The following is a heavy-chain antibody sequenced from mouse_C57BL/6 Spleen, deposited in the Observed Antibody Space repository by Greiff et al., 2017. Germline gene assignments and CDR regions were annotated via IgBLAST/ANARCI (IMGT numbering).Heavy chain of an antibody. D-gene: IGHD2-1*01. CDR3: ARAPLYYGSYDAMDY. CDR1: GYAFSSYW. V-gene: IGHV1-80*01. J-gene: IGHJ4*01. CDR2: IYPGDGDT. Sequence: QVQLLQSGAELVQPGASVKISCKASGYAFSSYWMYWVKQRPGKGLEWIGQIYPGDGDTNYNGKFKGQVTLTADKSSCTAYMQLSSLTSEESAVYFCARAPLYYGSYDAMDYWGQGTSVTVSS.